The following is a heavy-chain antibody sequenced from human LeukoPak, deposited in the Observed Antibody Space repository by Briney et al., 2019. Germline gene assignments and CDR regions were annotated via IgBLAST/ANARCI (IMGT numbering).Heavy chain of an antibody. CDR3: ARDYGA. CDR1: AFTFSSYC. V-gene: IGHV3-74*01. CDR2: INSDGYST. D-gene: IGHD4/OR15-4a*01. Sequence: GALRLSCAASAFTFSSYCMHWVRQAPGKGLVWVSRINSDGYSTTYADSVKGRFIISRDNAKNTLYLQMNSLRADDTAVYYCARDYGAWGQGTLVTVSP. J-gene: IGHJ5*02.